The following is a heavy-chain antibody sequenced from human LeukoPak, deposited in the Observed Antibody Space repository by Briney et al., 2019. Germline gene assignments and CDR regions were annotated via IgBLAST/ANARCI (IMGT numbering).Heavy chain of an antibody. CDR1: GGSISSYY. D-gene: IGHD3-3*01. Sequence: SETLSLTCTVSGGSISSYYWSWIRQPPGKGLEWIRYIYYSGSTNYNPSLKSRVTISVDTSKNQFSLKLSSVTAADTAVYYCAREDDFWSGYYALGYWGQGTLVTVSS. V-gene: IGHV4-59*01. J-gene: IGHJ4*02. CDR2: IYYSGST. CDR3: AREDDFWSGYYALGY.